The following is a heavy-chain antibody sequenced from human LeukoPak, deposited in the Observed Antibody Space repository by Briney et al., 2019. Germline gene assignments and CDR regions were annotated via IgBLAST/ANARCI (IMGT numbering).Heavy chain of an antibody. J-gene: IGHJ3*02. CDR1: GFTFSSYG. Sequence: GGSLRLSCAASGFTFSSYGMHWVRQAPGKGLEWVSAISGSGSGTYYAGSVKGRFTISRDNSKDTLYLQMNSLSAEDTAVYYCAKKGGDYGGHAFDIWGQGTMVTVSS. CDR3: AKKGGDYGGHAFDI. V-gene: IGHV3-23*01. CDR2: ISGSGSGT. D-gene: IGHD4-23*01.